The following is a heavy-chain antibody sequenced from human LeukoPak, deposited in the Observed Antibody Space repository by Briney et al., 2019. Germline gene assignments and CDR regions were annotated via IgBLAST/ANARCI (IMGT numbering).Heavy chain of an antibody. V-gene: IGHV1-2*02. D-gene: IGHD6-6*01. Sequence: GASVKVSCKASGYTFTGYYMHWVRQAPGQGLEWMGWINPNSGGTNYAQKFQGRVTMTRDTSISTAYMELSRLRSDDTAVCYCASEEIIAARPVGDAFDIWGQGTMVTVSS. CDR1: GYTFTGYY. J-gene: IGHJ3*02. CDR3: ASEEIIAARPVGDAFDI. CDR2: INPNSGGT.